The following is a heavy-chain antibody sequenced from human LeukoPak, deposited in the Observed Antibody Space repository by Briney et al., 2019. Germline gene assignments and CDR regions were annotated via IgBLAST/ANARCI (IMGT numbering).Heavy chain of an antibody. Sequence: SGGSLRLSCAASGFTFSSYAMSWVRQAPGKGLEWVSAISGSGGSTYYADSVKGRFSISTDNSKNTLYLQMNSLRAEDTAVYARPYSDDSGFYVYWGQGILVTVSS. V-gene: IGHV3-23*01. J-gene: IGHJ4*02. CDR1: GFTFSSYA. CDR2: ISGSGGST. CDR3: PYSDDSGFYVY. D-gene: IGHD3-22*01.